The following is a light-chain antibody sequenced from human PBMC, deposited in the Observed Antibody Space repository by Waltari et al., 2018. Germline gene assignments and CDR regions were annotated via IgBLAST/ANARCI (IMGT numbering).Light chain of an antibody. CDR2: DVT. Sequence: QSALTQPASVSGSPGQSITISCTGTSSDVGSYNHVYWYQQYPGKVPKLKIYDVTKRPSGVSNRFSVFKSGNTASLTSSGLQAEDEAVYYCCSYAGSSRGVFGTGTKVTV. J-gene: IGLJ1*01. CDR3: CSYAGSSRGV. CDR1: SSDVGSYNH. V-gene: IGLV2-23*02.